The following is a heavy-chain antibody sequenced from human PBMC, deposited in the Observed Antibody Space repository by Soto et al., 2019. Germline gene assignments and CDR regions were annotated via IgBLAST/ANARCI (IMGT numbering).Heavy chain of an antibody. D-gene: IGHD2-2*01. J-gene: IGHJ4*02. CDR3: AREGMGGYHDS. V-gene: IGHV1-69*08. Sequence: QVQLVQSGAEVKKPGSSVKVSCKASGGTFSSYTISWVRQAPGQGLEWMGRIIPILGIANYAQKCQGRVTITADKTTSKAYMELSSLRSEDTAVYYCAREGMGGYHDSWGQGTLVTVSS. CDR1: GGTFSSYT. CDR2: IIPILGIA.